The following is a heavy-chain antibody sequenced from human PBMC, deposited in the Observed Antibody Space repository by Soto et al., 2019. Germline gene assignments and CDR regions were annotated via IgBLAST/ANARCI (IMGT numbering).Heavy chain of an antibody. D-gene: IGHD6-25*01. V-gene: IGHV3-23*01. CDR2: ISGSGGST. J-gene: IGHJ4*02. CDR1: GFTFSSYA. Sequence: EVQLLESGGGLVQPGGSLRLSCAASGFTFSSYAMSWVRQAPGKGLEWVSAISGSGGSTYYADSVKGRFTISRDNSKNTLYLQMNSLRAEDTAVYYCAKYTLTGLGSTDLYSGVDYWGQGTLVTVSS. CDR3: AKYTLTGLGSTDLYSGVDY.